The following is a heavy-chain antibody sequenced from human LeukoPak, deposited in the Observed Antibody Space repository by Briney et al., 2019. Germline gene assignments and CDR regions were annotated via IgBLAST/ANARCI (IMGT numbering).Heavy chain of an antibody. CDR1: GGYISSGGYS. CDR3: ARSSGGFWFDP. CDR2: IYHSGST. J-gene: IGHJ5*02. D-gene: IGHD4-23*01. Sequence: SETLSLTCAVSGGYISSGGYSWSWIRQPPGKGLEWIGYIYHSGSTYYNPSLKSRVTISVDRSKNQFSLKVSSVTAADTAVYYCARSSGGFWFDPWGQGTLVTVSS. V-gene: IGHV4-30-2*01.